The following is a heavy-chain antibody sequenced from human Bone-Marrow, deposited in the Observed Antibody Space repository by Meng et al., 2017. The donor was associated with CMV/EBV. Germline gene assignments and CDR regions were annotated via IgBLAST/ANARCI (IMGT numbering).Heavy chain of an antibody. CDR3: AREYCSSTSCYPDAFDI. Sequence: GESLKISCAASGFTFSSYAMHWVRQAPGKGLKWVAVISYDGSNKYYADSVKGRFTISRDNSKNTLYLQMNSLRAEDTAVYYCAREYCSSTSCYPDAFDIWGQGTMVTGSS. V-gene: IGHV3-30*04. CDR1: GFTFSSYA. D-gene: IGHD2-2*01. J-gene: IGHJ3*02. CDR2: ISYDGSNK.